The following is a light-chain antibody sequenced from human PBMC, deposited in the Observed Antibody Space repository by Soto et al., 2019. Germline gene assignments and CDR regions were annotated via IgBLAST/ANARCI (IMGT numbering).Light chain of an antibody. CDR3: QQYGSSSYT. CDR2: AAS. Sequence: EIVLTQSPGTLSLSPGERATLSCRASQSISSSYLAWYQQKPGQAPRLLIYAASSRATGIPDRFSGSGSGTDFTLTISRLEPEDFAVYYCQQYGSSSYTVGQGTQVEIK. J-gene: IGKJ2*01. CDR1: QSISSSY. V-gene: IGKV3-20*01.